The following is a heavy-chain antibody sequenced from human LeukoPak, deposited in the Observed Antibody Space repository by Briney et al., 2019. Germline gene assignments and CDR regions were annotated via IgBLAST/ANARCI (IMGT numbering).Heavy chain of an antibody. V-gene: IGHV3-7*01. D-gene: IGHD3-22*01. CDR1: GFTFSSYW. J-gene: IGHJ4*02. Sequence: GGSLRLSCVPSGFTFSSYWMSWVRQAPGRGLEWVANIKQDGSEKYYVGSVKGRFIISRDNAKNSLYLQMNSLRAEDTAVYYCARAMEPYYDSNGCDYWGQGTPVTVSS. CDR3: ARAMEPYYDSNGCDY. CDR2: IKQDGSEK.